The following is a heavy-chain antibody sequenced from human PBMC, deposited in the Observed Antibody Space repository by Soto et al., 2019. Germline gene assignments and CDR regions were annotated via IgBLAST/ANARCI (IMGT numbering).Heavy chain of an antibody. CDR3: ARALKYVDKAMAEAYYYYYGMEV. Sequence: GSLRVSCAAPGFSLSSYAMHWVRQAPGKGLEWVAVISYDGSNKYYADSVKGRFTISRDNSKNTLYLQMNSLRAEDTAVYYCARALKYVDKAMAEAYYYYYGMEVWGQGTTVTVSS. J-gene: IGHJ6*02. CDR1: GFSLSSYA. D-gene: IGHD5-18*01. V-gene: IGHV3-30-3*01. CDR2: ISYDGSNK.